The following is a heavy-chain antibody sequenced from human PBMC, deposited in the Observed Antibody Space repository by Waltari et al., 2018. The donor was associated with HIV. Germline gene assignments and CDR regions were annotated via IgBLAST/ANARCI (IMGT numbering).Heavy chain of an antibody. D-gene: IGHD6-6*01. CDR1: GFPFSSYG. V-gene: IGHV3-33*01. J-gene: IGHJ4*02. CDR3: ARDSGGYSSSPGMIDY. CDR2: IWYDGSNK. Sequence: QVQLVESGGGVVQPGRSLRLSCASSGFPFSSYGMHWVRQAPGKGLEWVAVIWYDGSNKYYADAVKGRFTISRDNSKNTLYLQMNSLRAEDTAVYYCARDSGGYSSSPGMIDYWGQGTLVTVSS.